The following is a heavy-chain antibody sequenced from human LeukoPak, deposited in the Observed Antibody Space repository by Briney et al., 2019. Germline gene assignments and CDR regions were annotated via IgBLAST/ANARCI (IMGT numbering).Heavy chain of an antibody. CDR1: GGTFSSYA. J-gene: IGHJ6*03. V-gene: IGHV1-69*05. D-gene: IGHD2-2*01. CDR2: IIPIFGTA. Sequence: SVKVSCKASGGTFSSYAISWVRRAPGQGLEWMGGIIPIFGTANYAQKFQGRVTITTDESTSTAYMELSSLRSEDTAVYYCARGEPAAKYYYYYMDVWGKGTTVTVSS. CDR3: ARGEPAAKYYYYYMDV.